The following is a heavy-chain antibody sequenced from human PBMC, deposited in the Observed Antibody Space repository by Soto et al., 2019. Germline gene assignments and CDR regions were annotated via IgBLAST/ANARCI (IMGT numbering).Heavy chain of an antibody. CDR1: GFTFSRHG. V-gene: IGHV3-23*01. Sequence: GGSLRLSCVASGFTFSRHGLSWVRQAPGKGLEWVSTINPSGDSTFYADSVKGRFTISRDNSKNTVYLQMNSLSVGDTAVYLCAKMDVSTAGSFDYWGQGAMVTVSS. CDR2: INPSGDST. J-gene: IGHJ4*02. CDR3: AKMDVSTAGSFDY. D-gene: IGHD6-13*01.